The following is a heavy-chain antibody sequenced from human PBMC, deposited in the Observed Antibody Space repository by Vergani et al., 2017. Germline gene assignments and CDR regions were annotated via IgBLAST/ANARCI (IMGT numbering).Heavy chain of an antibody. CDR2: ISYDGDTT. D-gene: IGHD1-26*01. J-gene: IGHJ6*02. CDR3: AKKGGSLYYYGVDV. Sequence: QVQLVESGGGVVQPGRSLRLSCAVSGFWFSDYGMHWVRQAPGRGLEWVALISYDGDTTYYEDSVKGRFTISRDNSKDTLFLQMNGLRPEDTGTYFCAKKGGSLYYYGVDVWGQGTTITVSS. CDR1: GFWFSDYG. V-gene: IGHV3-30*18.